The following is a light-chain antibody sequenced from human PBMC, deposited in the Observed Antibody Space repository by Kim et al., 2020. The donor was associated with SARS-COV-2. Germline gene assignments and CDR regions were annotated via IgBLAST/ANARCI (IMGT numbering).Light chain of an antibody. CDR2: DND. J-gene: IGLJ1*01. Sequence: GQKVTISCSGSSSNSENNYVSWNRQLPGTAPKLLIFDNDERPSGIPDRFSGSKSGTSATLGITGLQTGDEADYYCGTWDSNLSVYVFGTGTKVTVL. V-gene: IGLV1-51*01. CDR3: GTWDSNLSVYV. CDR1: SSNSENNY.